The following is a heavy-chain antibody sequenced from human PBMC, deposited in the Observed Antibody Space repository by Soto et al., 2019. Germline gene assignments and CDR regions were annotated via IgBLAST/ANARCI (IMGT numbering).Heavy chain of an antibody. Sequence: GGSLRLSCAASGFTFSSYGIHWVRQAPGKGLEWVAVIWYDGSNKYYADSVKGRFTTSRDNSKNTLYLQMNSLRAEDTAVYYCARDRVAGHDAFDIWGQGTMVTVSS. D-gene: IGHD6-19*01. CDR1: GFTFSSYG. CDR2: IWYDGSNK. CDR3: ARDRVAGHDAFDI. J-gene: IGHJ3*02. V-gene: IGHV3-33*01.